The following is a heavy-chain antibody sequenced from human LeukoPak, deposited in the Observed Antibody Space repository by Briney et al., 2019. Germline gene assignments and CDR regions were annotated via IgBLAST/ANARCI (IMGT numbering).Heavy chain of an antibody. Sequence: PSETLSLTCTVSGGSISSSSYYWGWIRQPPGKGLEWIGSIYYSGSTYYNPSLKSRVTMSVDTSKNQSSLKLSSVTAADTAVYYCARDGMVRGVIYYYYMDVWGKGTTVTISS. V-gene: IGHV4-39*07. CDR1: GGSISSSSYY. D-gene: IGHD3-10*01. CDR3: ARDGMVRGVIYYYYMDV. J-gene: IGHJ6*03. CDR2: IYYSGST.